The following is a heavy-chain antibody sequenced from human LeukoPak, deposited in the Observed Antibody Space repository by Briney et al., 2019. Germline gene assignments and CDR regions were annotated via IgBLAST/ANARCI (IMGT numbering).Heavy chain of an antibody. CDR1: GLTVRNNY. CDR2: IEKDGSEI. CDR3: AAGAGWLIDW. J-gene: IGHJ4*02. V-gene: IGHV3-7*01. Sequence: GGFLRLSCVVSGLTVRNNYMSWVRQAPGKGMEWVAIIEKDGSEILYVDSVKGRFTISRDNAKNSLYLQMNSLRAEDTAVYYCAAGAGWLIDWWGQGTLVTVSS. D-gene: IGHD6-19*01.